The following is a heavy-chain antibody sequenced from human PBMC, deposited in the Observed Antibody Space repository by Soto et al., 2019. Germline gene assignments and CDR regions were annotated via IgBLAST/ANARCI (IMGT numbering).Heavy chain of an antibody. CDR2: ISSSSSYI. D-gene: IGHD3-9*01. Sequence: GGSLRLSCAASGFTFSSYSMNWVRQAPGKGLEWVSSISSSSSYIYYADSVKGRFTISRDNAKNSLYLQMNSLRAEDTAVYYCARDLRYDILTGSDAFDIWGQGTMVTVSS. CDR3: ARDLRYDILTGSDAFDI. V-gene: IGHV3-21*01. CDR1: GFTFSSYS. J-gene: IGHJ3*02.